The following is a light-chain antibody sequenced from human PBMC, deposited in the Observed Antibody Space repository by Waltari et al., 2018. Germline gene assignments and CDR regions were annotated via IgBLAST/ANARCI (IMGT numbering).Light chain of an antibody. CDR1: SSDVGGYNY. J-gene: IGLJ2*01. CDR2: DVN. CDR3: SSYTSSNTVV. V-gene: IGLV2-14*03. Sequence: QSALTQPASVSGSPGQSITISCTGTSSDVGGYNYVSWYLQHPGKAPKLMIYDVNNRPSGVSNRFSGSKSGNTASLTISGLQAEDEADYYCSSYTSSNTVVFGGGTKLTVL.